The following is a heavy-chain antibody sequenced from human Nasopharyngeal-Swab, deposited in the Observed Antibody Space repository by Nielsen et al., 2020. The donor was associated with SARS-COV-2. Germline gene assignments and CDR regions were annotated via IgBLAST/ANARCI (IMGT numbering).Heavy chain of an antibody. CDR3: ATRGSGWSRYFSVMDV. CDR1: GYSFTSYW. V-gene: IGHV5-51*01. CDR2: IYPDDSDT. J-gene: IGHJ6*02. Sequence: KVSCKGSGYSFTSYWIGWVRQMPGKALEWMGIIYPDDSDTRYSPSFQGQVTISSDKSISTAYLQWSSLKASDTAMYYCATRGSGWSRYFSVMDVWGQGTTVTVSS. D-gene: IGHD6-19*01.